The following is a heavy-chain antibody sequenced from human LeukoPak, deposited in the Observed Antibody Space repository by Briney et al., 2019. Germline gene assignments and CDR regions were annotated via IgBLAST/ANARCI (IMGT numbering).Heavy chain of an antibody. CDR3: LRDYHGMDV. Sequence: PGGSLRLSCAASGFTVSEYDMHWVRQATGKGLEWVSAIGIVGDTYYVGSVKGRFTMSRDNASDKVHLQMNSLRDGDTGVYYCLRDYHGMDVWGQGTTVIVSS. D-gene: IGHD3-16*02. CDR1: GFTVSEYD. V-gene: IGHV3-13*01. J-gene: IGHJ6*02. CDR2: IGIVGDT.